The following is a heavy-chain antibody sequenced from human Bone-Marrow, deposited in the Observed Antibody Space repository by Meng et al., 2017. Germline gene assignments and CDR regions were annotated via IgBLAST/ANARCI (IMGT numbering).Heavy chain of an antibody. CDR1: GFTFDDYA. V-gene: IGHV3-9*01. J-gene: IGHJ4*02. CDR2: ISWNSGSI. CDR3: ARTISIFGFFDY. Sequence: SLKISCAASGFTFDDYAMHWVRQAPGKGLEWVSGISWNSGSIGYADSVKGRFTISRDNAKNSLYLQTNSLRAEDTALYYCARTISIFGFFDYWGQGTLVTVSS. D-gene: IGHD3-3*01.